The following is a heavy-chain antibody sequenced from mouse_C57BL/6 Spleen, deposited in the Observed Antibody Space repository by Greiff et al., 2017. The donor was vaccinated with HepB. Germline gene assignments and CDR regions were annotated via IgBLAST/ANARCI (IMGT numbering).Heavy chain of an antibody. CDR3: ARRAYYYGSIPPWFAY. Sequence: QVQLQQPGTELVKPGASVKLSCKASGYTFTSYWMHWVKQRPGQGLEWIGNINPSNGGTNYNEKFKSKATLTVDKSSSTAYMQLSSLTSEDSAVYYCARRAYYYGSIPPWFAYWGQGTLVTVSA. D-gene: IGHD1-1*01. CDR1: GYTFTSYW. J-gene: IGHJ3*01. V-gene: IGHV1-53*01. CDR2: INPSNGGT.